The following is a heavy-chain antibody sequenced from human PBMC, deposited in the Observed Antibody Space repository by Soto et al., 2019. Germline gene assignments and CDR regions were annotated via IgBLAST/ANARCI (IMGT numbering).Heavy chain of an antibody. CDR1: GGSISSGGYY. V-gene: IGHV4-31*03. CDR2: IYYSGTT. Sequence: QVHLQESGPGLVKPSQTLALTCTVSGGSISSGGYYWYWVRQHPEKGLEWIGFIYYSGTTYYNPSLQXXVXLSVDTSKNQFSLKLRSVTAADTAVYYCASRDVDTTLVGNDYWGQGSLVVVSS. D-gene: IGHD5-18*01. CDR3: ASRDVDTTLVGNDY. J-gene: IGHJ4*02.